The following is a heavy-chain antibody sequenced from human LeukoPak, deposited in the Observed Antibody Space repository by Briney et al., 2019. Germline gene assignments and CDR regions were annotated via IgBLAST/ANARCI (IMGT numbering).Heavy chain of an antibody. Sequence: GGSLRLSCAASGFTFSNYAMGGVRQAPGKGVEGVANIKQDGSEKNYVDSVRGRFTVSRDNAKTSLYLQMNSLRAGDTAVYYCARLSNGLTNWFDPWGQGTLVTVSS. V-gene: IGHV3-7*04. J-gene: IGHJ5*02. CDR2: IKQDGSEK. D-gene: IGHD2-8*01. CDR1: GFTFSNYA. CDR3: ARLSNGLTNWFDP.